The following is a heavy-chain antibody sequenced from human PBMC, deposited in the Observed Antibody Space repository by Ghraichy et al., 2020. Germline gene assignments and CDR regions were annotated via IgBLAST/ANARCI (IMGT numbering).Heavy chain of an antibody. Sequence: GGSLRLACAASGFTLSSYCMHWVRQDPGKGLVWVSRICYDARRTGYADSVRSRFTISRDIAQNTQHLQMDGLRVEDTAVYYCARDGGVYVHDWYFDLWGRGTLVTVSS. D-gene: IGHD2-8*01. V-gene: IGHV3-74*01. CDR2: ICYDARRT. CDR1: GFTLSSYC. J-gene: IGHJ2*01. CDR3: ARDGGVYVHDWYFDL.